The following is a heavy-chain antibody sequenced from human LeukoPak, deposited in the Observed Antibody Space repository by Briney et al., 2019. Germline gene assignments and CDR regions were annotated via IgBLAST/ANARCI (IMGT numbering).Heavy chain of an antibody. Sequence: GGSLRLSCEVSEFSFSSYAMSWVRQAPGKGLEWLSGISGSGGTTYYADSVKGRFTISRDNSKNTLYLQMSSLRAEDTAVYFCAKNGATFGVFDYWGQGTLVTVSS. CDR3: AKNGATFGVFDY. V-gene: IGHV3-23*01. D-gene: IGHD3-3*01. J-gene: IGHJ4*02. CDR2: ISGSGGTT. CDR1: EFSFSSYA.